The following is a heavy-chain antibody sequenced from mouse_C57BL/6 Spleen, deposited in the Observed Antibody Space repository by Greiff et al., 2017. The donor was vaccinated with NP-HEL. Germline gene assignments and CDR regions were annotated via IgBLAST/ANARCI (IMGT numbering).Heavy chain of an antibody. J-gene: IGHJ4*01. V-gene: IGHV8-8*01. CDR1: GFSLSTFGMG. D-gene: IGHD2-5*01. CDR2: IWWDDDT. CDR3: ARIEYSNYSMDY. Sequence: LKESGPGILQPSQTLSLTCSFSGFSLSTFGMGVGWIRQPSGKGLEWLAHIWWDDDTYYNPALMSRLTIYKDTSKNQVFLKISNVDTADTATYYRARIEYSNYSMDYWGQGTSVTVSS.